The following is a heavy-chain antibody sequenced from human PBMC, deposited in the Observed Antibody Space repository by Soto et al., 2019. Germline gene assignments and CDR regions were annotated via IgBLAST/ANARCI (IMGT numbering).Heavy chain of an antibody. Sequence: QITLKESGPPLVKPTQTLTLTCTFSGFSLSTSGVGVGWIRQPPGKALEWLALIYWDDDKRYSPSLKSRLTITKDTSKNQAVLTMTNMDPVDTATYYCAHGYSSSWYRGPLFDPWGQGTLVTVSS. CDR2: IYWDDDK. D-gene: IGHD6-13*01. CDR1: GFSLSTSGVG. CDR3: AHGYSSSWYRGPLFDP. V-gene: IGHV2-5*02. J-gene: IGHJ5*02.